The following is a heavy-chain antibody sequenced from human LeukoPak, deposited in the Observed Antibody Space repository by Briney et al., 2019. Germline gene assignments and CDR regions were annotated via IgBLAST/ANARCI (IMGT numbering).Heavy chain of an antibody. CDR3: ARVGLEPVLFDY. CDR1: GFTFSTYG. CDR2: ISNSGDRI. J-gene: IGHJ4*02. D-gene: IGHD1-1*01. V-gene: IGHV3-21*01. Sequence: GGSLRLSCAGSGFTFSTYGMTWVRQAPGKGLEWVSAISNSGDRIFYADSVKGRFTISRDNAKNSLYLQMNSLRAEDTAVYYCARVGLEPVLFDYWGQGTLVTVSS.